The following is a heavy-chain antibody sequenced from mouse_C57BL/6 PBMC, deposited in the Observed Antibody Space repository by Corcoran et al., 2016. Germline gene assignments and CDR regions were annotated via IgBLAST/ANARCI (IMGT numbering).Heavy chain of an antibody. Sequence: QIQLVQSGPELKKPGETVKISCKASGYTFTTYGMSWVKQAPGKGLKWMGWINTYSGVPTYADDFKGRFAFSLETSASTAYLQINNLKNEDTATYFCARGGFYYWGQGTTLTVSS. CDR2: INTYSGVP. V-gene: IGHV9-3*01. CDR1: GYTFTTYG. J-gene: IGHJ2*01. CDR3: ARGGFYY.